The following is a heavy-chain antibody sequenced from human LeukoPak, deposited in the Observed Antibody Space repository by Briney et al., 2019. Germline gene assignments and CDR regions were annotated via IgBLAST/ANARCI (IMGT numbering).Heavy chain of an antibody. V-gene: IGHV1-8*01. CDR1: GYTFTSYD. D-gene: IGHD2-15*01. CDR2: MNPNSGNT. CDR3: ARGVSSLSGGSCYY. J-gene: IGHJ4*02. Sequence: ASVKVSCKASGYTFTSYDINWVRQATGQELEWMVWMNPNSGNTGYAQKFQGRVTMTRNTSISTAYVELSSLRSEDTAVYYCARGVSSLSGGSCYYWGQGTLVTVSS.